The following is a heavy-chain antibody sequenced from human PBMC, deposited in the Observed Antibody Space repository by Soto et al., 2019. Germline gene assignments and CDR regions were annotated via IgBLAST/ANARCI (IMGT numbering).Heavy chain of an antibody. D-gene: IGHD4-17*01. CDR1: GSTFTSYA. Sequence: ASVKGSCQASGSTFTSYAMHWVRQAPGQRLEWMGWINAGNGNTKYSQKLQGRVTITRDTSASTAYMELSSLRSEDTAVYYCARDRDYGDYVVFIDYWGQGTLVTVSS. J-gene: IGHJ4*02. CDR3: ARDRDYGDYVVFIDY. V-gene: IGHV1-3*01. CDR2: INAGNGNT.